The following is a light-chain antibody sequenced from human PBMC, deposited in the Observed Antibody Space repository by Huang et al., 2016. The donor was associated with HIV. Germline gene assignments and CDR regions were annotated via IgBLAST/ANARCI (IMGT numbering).Light chain of an antibody. Sequence: EIVMTQSPATLSVSPGERATLFCRASQSVSTNLAWYQQKLGQAPRLLIYGASTRATGSPARFSGSGCGTEFTLTISSLQSEDFAVYYCQQYNNWPPPFGGGTKVEIK. CDR3: QQYNNWPPP. J-gene: IGKJ4*01. CDR2: GAS. V-gene: IGKV3-15*01. CDR1: QSVSTN.